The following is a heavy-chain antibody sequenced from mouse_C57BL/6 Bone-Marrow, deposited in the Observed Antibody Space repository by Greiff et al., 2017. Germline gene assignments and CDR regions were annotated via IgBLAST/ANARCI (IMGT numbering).Heavy chain of an antibody. CDR1: GYAFSSYW. D-gene: IGHD1-1*01. J-gene: IGHJ1*03. Sequence: VQLQQSGAELVKPGASLKLSCKASGYAFSSYWMNWVKQRPGKGLEWIGQIYPGDGDTNYNGKFKGKATLTADKSSSTAYMQLSSLTSEDSAVYFCARAYYGSSWYFDVWGTGTTVTVSS. CDR3: ARAYYGSSWYFDV. CDR2: IYPGDGDT. V-gene: IGHV1-80*01.